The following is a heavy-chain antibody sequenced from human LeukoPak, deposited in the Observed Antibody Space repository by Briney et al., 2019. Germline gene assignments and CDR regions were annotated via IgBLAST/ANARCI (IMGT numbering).Heavy chain of an antibody. D-gene: IGHD3-22*01. CDR3: ARVGSDYYDSSGYYDYYYYYMDV. V-gene: IGHV1-18*01. J-gene: IGHJ6*03. CDR1: GYTFTSYG. Sequence: ASVKVSCKASGYTFTSYGISWVRQAPGQGLEWMGWISAYNGNTNYAQKLQGRVTMTTDTSTSTAYMELRSLRSDDTAVYYCARVGSDYYDSSGYYDYYYYYMDVWGKGTTVTASS. CDR2: ISAYNGNT.